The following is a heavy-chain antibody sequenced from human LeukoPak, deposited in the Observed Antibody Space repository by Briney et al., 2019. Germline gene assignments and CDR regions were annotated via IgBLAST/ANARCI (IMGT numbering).Heavy chain of an antibody. CDR3: ARADNTGWSSLDS. V-gene: IGHV4-59*08. CDR2: MYYTGSI. J-gene: IGHJ4*02. D-gene: IGHD6-19*01. Sequence: PSETLSLTCTVSSGSISNYYWSWIRQPPGKGLEWIGFMYYTGSISYNPSLKSRFTMSVDMSKNKFSLTLSSVTATDTAIYYCARADNTGWSSLDSWGQGTLVIVSS. CDR1: SGSISNYY.